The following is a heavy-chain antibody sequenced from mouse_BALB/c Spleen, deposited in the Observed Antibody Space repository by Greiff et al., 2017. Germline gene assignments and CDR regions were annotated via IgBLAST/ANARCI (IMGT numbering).Heavy chain of an antibody. CDR1: GFTFSSFG. J-gene: IGHJ2*01. CDR3: ARGDGYYSYYFDY. CDR2: ISSGSSTI. D-gene: IGHD2-3*01. V-gene: IGHV5-17*02. Sequence: EVQVVESGGGLVQPGGSRKLSCAASGFTFSSFGMHWVRQAPEKGLEWVAYISSGSSTIYYADTVKGRFTISRDNPKNTLFLQMTSLRSEDTAMYYCARGDGYYSYYFDYWGQGTTLTVSS.